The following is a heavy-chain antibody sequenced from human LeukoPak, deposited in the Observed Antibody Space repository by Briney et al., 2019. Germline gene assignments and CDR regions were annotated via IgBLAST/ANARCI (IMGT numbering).Heavy chain of an antibody. Sequence: GASLKISCKASGYSFKSYWIAWVRQMPGKAQEWMGIIYPGDSDTRYSPSFQGQVTMSADKSISTAYLQWSSLKASDTAMYYCAKSLEGYYYYYGMDVWGQGTTVTVSS. V-gene: IGHV5-51*01. CDR1: GYSFKSYW. J-gene: IGHJ6*02. CDR3: AKSLEGYYYYYGMDV. CDR2: IYPGDSDT.